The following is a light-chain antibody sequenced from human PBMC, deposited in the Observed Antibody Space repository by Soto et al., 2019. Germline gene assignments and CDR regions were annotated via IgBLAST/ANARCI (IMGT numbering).Light chain of an antibody. CDR1: QSLSSR. V-gene: IGKV1-39*01. J-gene: IGKJ2*01. CDR3: QQSFSPPYT. CDR2: ETS. Sequence: IQMTQSPSSLSASVGDRVTITCRASQSLSSRLTWYQQKPGEAPKLLIYETSSLNSGVPSRFSGSGSETDCTLTINRLQPEDFATYYCQQSFSPPYTFGQGTKLEIK.